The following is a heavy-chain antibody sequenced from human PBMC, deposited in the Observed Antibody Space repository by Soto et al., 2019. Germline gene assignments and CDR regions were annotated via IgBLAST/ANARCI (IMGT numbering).Heavy chain of an antibody. V-gene: IGHV1-18*01. CDR3: ARDLVPAAIQSIFGY. J-gene: IGHJ4*02. D-gene: IGHD2-2*01. Sequence: ASVKVSCKASGYTFTSYGISWVRQAPGQGLEWMGWISAYNGNTNYAQKLQGRVTMTTDTSTSTAYMELRSLRSDDTAVYYCARDLVPAAIQSIFGYWGQGTLVTVSS. CDR2: ISAYNGNT. CDR1: GYTFTSYG.